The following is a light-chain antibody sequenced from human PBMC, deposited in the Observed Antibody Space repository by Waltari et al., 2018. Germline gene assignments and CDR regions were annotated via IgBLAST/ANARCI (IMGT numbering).Light chain of an antibody. CDR2: DVS. CDR3: SSYSSSTTPLI. CDR1: SSDVGVYNY. Sequence: QSALTQPASVSGSPGQSITISCIGTSSDVGVYNYVPWYQQHPGKPPKLMIYDVSNRPSGVSSRFSGSKSGNTASLTISGLQAEDEADYYCSSYSSSTTPLIFGGGTKLTVL. V-gene: IGLV2-14*03. J-gene: IGLJ2*01.